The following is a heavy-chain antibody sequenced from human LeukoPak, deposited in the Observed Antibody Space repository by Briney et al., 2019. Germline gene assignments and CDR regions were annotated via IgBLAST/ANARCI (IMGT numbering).Heavy chain of an antibody. V-gene: IGHV4-61*02. CDR1: GGSISSGSYY. Sequence: SQTLSLTCTVSGGSISSGSYYWSWIRQPAGKGLEWIGRIYTSGSTNYNPSLKSRVTISVDTSKNQFSLKLSSVTAADTAVYYCARDVGYCSSTSCYYYYYGMDVWGKGTTVTVS. CDR3: ARDVGYCSSTSCYYYYYGMDV. CDR2: IYTSGST. J-gene: IGHJ6*04. D-gene: IGHD2-2*03.